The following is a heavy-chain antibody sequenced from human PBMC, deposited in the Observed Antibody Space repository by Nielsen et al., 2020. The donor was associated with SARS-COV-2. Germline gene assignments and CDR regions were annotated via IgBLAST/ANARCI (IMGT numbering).Heavy chain of an antibody. Sequence: VRQAPGKGLEWVSSISSSSSYIYYADSVKGRFTISRDNAKNSLYLQMNSLRAEDTAVYYCARGGAYYDFWSGYSNWFDPWGQGTLVTVSS. D-gene: IGHD3-3*01. V-gene: IGHV3-21*01. J-gene: IGHJ5*02. CDR2: ISSSSSYI. CDR3: ARGGAYYDFWSGYSNWFDP.